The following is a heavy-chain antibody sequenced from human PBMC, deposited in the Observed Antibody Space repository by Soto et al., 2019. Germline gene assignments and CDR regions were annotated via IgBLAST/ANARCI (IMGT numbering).Heavy chain of an antibody. CDR2: INPNSGGT. Sequence: QVQLVQSGAEVKKTGASVKVSCKASGYTFIGYYIHWVRQAPGQGLEWMGWINPNSGGTNYAQRFQGWVTMTRDRSIGTAYMELSRLKSDDTAVYYCARVGGGLASLGYYGMDVWGQGTTVTVSS. CDR1: GYTFIGYY. D-gene: IGHD3-10*01. V-gene: IGHV1-2*04. CDR3: ARVGGGLASLGYYGMDV. J-gene: IGHJ6*02.